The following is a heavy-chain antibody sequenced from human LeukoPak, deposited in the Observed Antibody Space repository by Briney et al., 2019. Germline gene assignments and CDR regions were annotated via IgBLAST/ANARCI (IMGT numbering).Heavy chain of an antibody. CDR1: GYSISSGYY. V-gene: IGHV4-38-2*01. D-gene: IGHD2-2*01. J-gene: IGHJ4*02. CDR3: ASSHQLLALGDY. CDR2: IYHSGST. Sequence: SETLSLTCAVSGYSISSGYYWGCIRQPPGKGLEWIGIIYHSGSTYYNPSLKSRVTISVDTSKNPFSLKLSSVTAADTAVYYCASSHQLLALGDYWGQGTLVTVSS.